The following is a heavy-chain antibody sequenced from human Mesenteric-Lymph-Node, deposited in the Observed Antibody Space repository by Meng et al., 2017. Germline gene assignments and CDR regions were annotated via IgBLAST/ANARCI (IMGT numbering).Heavy chain of an antibody. CDR2: IYYSGSA. Sequence: GSLRLSCTVSGDSISTYYWSWIRQPPGKGLEWIGYIYYSGSANYNPSLKSRVTISVDTSKHQFSLKLNSVTAADTAVYYCARGWSSTYGKLDYWGQGTLVTVSS. CDR3: ARGWSSTYGKLDY. CDR1: GDSISTYY. V-gene: IGHV4-59*13. D-gene: IGHD3-10*01. J-gene: IGHJ4*02.